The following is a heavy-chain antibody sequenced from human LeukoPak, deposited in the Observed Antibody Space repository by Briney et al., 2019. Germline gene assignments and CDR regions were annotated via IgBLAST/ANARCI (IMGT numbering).Heavy chain of an antibody. V-gene: IGHV3-74*01. Sequence: RGSLRLSCAASGFTFSSYWMHWVRQAPGKGLVWVSRINSDGSTKNYADSVKGRFTISRDNDKNTLFLQMNSLRAEDTAVYYCAWRYCSNGVCHVYWGQGTLVTVSS. D-gene: IGHD2-8*01. CDR2: INSDGSTK. CDR1: GFTFSSYW. J-gene: IGHJ4*02. CDR3: AWRYCSNGVCHVY.